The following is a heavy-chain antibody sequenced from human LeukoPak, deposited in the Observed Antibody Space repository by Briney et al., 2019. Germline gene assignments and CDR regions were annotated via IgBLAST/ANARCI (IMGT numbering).Heavy chain of an antibody. CDR1: GFSFSNYA. CDR2: ITDSGSST. V-gene: IGHV3-23*01. Sequence: PGGSLRLSCAASGFSFSNYAMSWVRQAPGKGLEWVSGITDSGSSTYHADSVKGRFTISRDNSKNTLYLQMNSLRAEDTAVYYCATGGGGYTRGTFDYGGQEPLVGVS. CDR3: ATGGGGYTRGTFDY. D-gene: IGHD5-12*01. J-gene: IGHJ4*02.